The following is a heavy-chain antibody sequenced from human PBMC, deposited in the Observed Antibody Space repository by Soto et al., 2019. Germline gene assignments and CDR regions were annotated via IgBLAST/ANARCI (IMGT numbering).Heavy chain of an antibody. CDR2: IWYDGSKK. J-gene: IGHJ6*03. CDR3: ARASTHGGRMAA. D-gene: IGHD3-16*01. Sequence: QVQLVESGGGVVQPGRSLRLSCAASGFIFSSNGMHWVRQAPGKGLEWVAVIWYDGSKKYFADSVKGRLTISRDNSKNPLYLKRNSLRPEDRVVYYWARASTHGGRMAAWGKGTPVTVSS. CDR1: GFIFSSNG. V-gene: IGHV3-33*01.